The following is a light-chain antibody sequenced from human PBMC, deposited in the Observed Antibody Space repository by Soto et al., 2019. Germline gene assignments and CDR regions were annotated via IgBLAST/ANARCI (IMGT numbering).Light chain of an antibody. J-gene: IGKJ1*01. CDR1: QSGSSY. Sequence: EIVLTQSPATLSLSPGERATLSCRASQSGSSYLAWYQQKPGQAPRLLIYDASNRATGIPARFSGSGSGTEFTLTISSLQPDDFATYYCQHYNSYSEAFGQGTKVDIK. V-gene: IGKV3-11*01. CDR3: QHYNSYSEA. CDR2: DAS.